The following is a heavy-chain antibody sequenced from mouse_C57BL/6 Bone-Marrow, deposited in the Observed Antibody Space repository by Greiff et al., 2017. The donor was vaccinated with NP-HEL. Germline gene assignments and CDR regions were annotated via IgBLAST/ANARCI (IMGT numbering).Heavy chain of an antibody. V-gene: IGHV1-80*01. Sequence: VQLQQSGAELVKPGASVKISCKASGYAFSSYWMNWVKQRPGKGLEWIGQIYPGDGDTNYNGKFKGKATLTADKSSSTAYMQLSSLTSEDSAVYFCARGYRGNYYAMDYWGQGTSVTVSS. CDR2: IYPGDGDT. CDR3: ARGYRGNYYAMDY. J-gene: IGHJ4*01. D-gene: IGHD2-12*01. CDR1: GYAFSSYW.